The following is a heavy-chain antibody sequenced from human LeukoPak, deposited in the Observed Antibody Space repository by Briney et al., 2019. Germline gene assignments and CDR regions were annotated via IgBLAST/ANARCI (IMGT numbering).Heavy chain of an antibody. D-gene: IGHD2-2*01. V-gene: IGHV1-3*01. Sequence: ASVKVSCKASGYTFTSYAMHWVRQAPGQRLEWMGWINAGNGNTKYSQKFQGRVTITRDTSASTAYMELSSLRSEDTAVYYCARESSDIVVVPAAAYGSGSYYWWFDPWGQGTLVTVSS. CDR1: GYTFTSYA. CDR2: INAGNGNT. CDR3: ARESSDIVVVPAAAYGSGSYYWWFDP. J-gene: IGHJ5*02.